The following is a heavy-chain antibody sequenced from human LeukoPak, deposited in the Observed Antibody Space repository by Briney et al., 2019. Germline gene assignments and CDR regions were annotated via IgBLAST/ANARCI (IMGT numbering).Heavy chain of an antibody. V-gene: IGHV4-59*01. Sequence: SETLSLTCTVSGGSISSYYWSWIRQPPGKGLEWIGYIYYSGSTNYNPSLKSRVTISVDTSKNQFSLKLSSVTAADTAVHYCARAELPYDAFDIWGQGTMVTVSS. CDR1: GGSISSYY. D-gene: IGHD1-26*01. J-gene: IGHJ3*02. CDR3: ARAELPYDAFDI. CDR2: IYYSGST.